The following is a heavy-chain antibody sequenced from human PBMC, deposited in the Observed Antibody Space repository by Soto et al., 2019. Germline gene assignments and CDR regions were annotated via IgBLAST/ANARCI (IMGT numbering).Heavy chain of an antibody. V-gene: IGHV4-59*01. J-gene: IGHJ2*01. CDR1: GGSISSYY. D-gene: IGHD6-6*01. CDR2: IYYTGST. CDR3: AKGGGTSSTSDWYFDL. Sequence: PSDTLSLTCTVSGGSISSYYWSWIRQPPGKGLEWIGYIYYTGSTNYNPSLKSRVTISVDTSKTEFSLKLNSVTAADTAVYYCAKGGGTSSTSDWYFDLWGRGALVNVSS.